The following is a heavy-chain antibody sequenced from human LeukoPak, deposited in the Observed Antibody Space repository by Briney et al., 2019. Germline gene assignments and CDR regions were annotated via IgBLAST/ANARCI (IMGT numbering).Heavy chain of an antibody. V-gene: IGHV4-4*07. J-gene: IGHJ4*02. D-gene: IGHD6-19*01. CDR1: GGSISSYY. Sequence: SETLSLTCTVSGGSISSYYWSWIRQPAGKGLEWIGRIYTRGSTNYNPSLKSRVTMSVDTSKNQFSLKLSSVTAADTAVYYCARVVVVAGTGYFDYWGQGTLVTVSS. CDR2: IYTRGST. CDR3: ARVVVVAGTGYFDY.